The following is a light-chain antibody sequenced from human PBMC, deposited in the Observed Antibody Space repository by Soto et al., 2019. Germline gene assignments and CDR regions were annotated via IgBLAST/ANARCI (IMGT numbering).Light chain of an antibody. CDR3: TSYTTSSPYLV. CDR2: DVT. J-gene: IGLJ3*02. Sequence: QSALTQPASVSGSPGQSITISCTGTSSDVGGYNYVSWYQHHPGKAPKLMIYDVTNRPSGVSNRFSGSKSGNTASLTISRLQAEDEADYYCTSYTTSSPYLVFGGGTKPTVL. V-gene: IGLV2-14*03. CDR1: SSDVGGYNY.